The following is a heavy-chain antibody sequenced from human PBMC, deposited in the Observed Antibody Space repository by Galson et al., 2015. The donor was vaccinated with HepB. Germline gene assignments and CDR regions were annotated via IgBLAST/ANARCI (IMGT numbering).Heavy chain of an antibody. CDR3: ARVSRERGYDFWRSAFDI. V-gene: IGHV4-59*01. D-gene: IGHD3-3*01. CDR1: GGSISSYY. J-gene: IGHJ3*02. CDR2: IYYSGST. Sequence: ETLSLTCTVSGGSISSYYWSWIRQPPGKGLEWIGYIYYSGSTNYNPSLKSRVTISVDTSKNQFSLKLSSVTAADTAVYYCARVSRERGYDFWRSAFDIWGQGTMVTVSS.